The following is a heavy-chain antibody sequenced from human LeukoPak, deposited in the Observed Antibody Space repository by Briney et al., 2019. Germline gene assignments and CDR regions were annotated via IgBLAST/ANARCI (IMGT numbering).Heavy chain of an antibody. J-gene: IGHJ4*02. D-gene: IGHD5-12*01. V-gene: IGHV3-7*05. CDR3: AGGSGFLFNN. Sequence: GGSLRLPCVVSGFTFSSLWMHWVRQAPGKGLEWVANIKQDGSEIYYVDSVRGRFSISRDNAKNSLYLQMNSLRADDTAVYYCAGGSGFLFNNWGQGTLVAVSS. CDR1: GFTFSSLW. CDR2: IKQDGSEI.